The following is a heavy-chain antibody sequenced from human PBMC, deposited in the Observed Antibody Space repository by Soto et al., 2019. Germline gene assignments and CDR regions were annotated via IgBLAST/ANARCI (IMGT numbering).Heavy chain of an antibody. D-gene: IGHD2-21*02. V-gene: IGHV1-69*06. CDR1: GGIFSSNT. CDR2: IIPPLGTA. J-gene: IGHJ4*02. Sequence: QVYLVQSGAEVKKPGSSVKISCKASGGIFSSNTINWVRQAAGQGLEWMGGIIPPLGTANYAEKFQGRGTITADKSTKTEYMELTSLRSEDTAVYYCASKAACGGDCYAFDSWGQGTLVTVSS. CDR3: ASKAACGGDCYAFDS.